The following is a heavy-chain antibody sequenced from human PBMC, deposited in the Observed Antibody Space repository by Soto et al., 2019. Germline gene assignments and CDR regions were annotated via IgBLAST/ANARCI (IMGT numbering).Heavy chain of an antibody. J-gene: IGHJ5*02. CDR1: GDSVSSGSYY. V-gene: IGHV4-61*01. D-gene: IGHD1-26*01. CDR3: ARHYSGSYYSHWFDP. CDR2: IFYSGNT. Sequence: PSETLSLTCSVSGDSVSSGSYYWSWVRQPPRKGLEWIGYIFYSGNTNYNPSLQSRVTISVDTSKNQFSLKLRSVTAADTAMYYCARHYSGSYYSHWFDPWGQGTLVTVSS.